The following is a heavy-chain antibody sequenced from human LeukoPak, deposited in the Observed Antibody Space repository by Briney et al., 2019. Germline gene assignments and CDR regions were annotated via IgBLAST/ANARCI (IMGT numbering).Heavy chain of an antibody. CDR2: IKQDGSEE. D-gene: IGHD5-12*01. Sequence: GGSLRLSCAASGFTFSSYWMSWVRQAPGKGLEWVANIKQDGSEEYYVDSVKGRFTISRDNAKNSLYLQMNSLRAEDTAVYYCARGAIGYSGYDTSSDYWGQGTLVTVSS. CDR1: GFTFSSYW. J-gene: IGHJ4*02. V-gene: IGHV3-7*01. CDR3: ARGAIGYSGYDTSSDY.